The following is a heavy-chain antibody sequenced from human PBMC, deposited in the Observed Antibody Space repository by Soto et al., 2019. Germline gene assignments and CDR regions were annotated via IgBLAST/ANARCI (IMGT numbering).Heavy chain of an antibody. CDR3: SSYVSSGYYWPYYYYGMDF. D-gene: IGHD3-22*01. CDR1: GFTFSTYS. Sequence: GGSLRLSCAASGFTFSTYSMNWVRQAPGKGLEWVSSISSSSSYIYYADSVKGRFTISRDNAKNLLYLQMNSLRAEDMAVYYCSSYVSSGYYWPYYYYGMDFWGQGTTVTVSS. J-gene: IGHJ6*02. V-gene: IGHV3-21*01. CDR2: ISSSSSYI.